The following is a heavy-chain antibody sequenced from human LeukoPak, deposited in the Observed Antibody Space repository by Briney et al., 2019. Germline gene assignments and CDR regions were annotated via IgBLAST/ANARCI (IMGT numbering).Heavy chain of an antibody. CDR1: GYTFTGYY. J-gene: IGHJ4*02. CDR3: ARVKSGGSLLGY. CDR2: INPNSGGT. D-gene: IGHD2-15*01. Sequence: GASVKVSCKASGYTFTGYYMHWVRQAPGQGPEWMGWINPNSGGTNYAQKFQGRVTMTRDTSISTAYMELSRLRSDDTAVYYCARVKSGGSLLGYWGQGTLVTVSS. V-gene: IGHV1-2*02.